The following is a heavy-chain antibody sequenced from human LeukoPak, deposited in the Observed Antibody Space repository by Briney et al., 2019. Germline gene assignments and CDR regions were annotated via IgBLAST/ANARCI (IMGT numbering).Heavy chain of an antibody. D-gene: IGHD3-22*01. CDR3: ARQGGDYYYDSSGYYYFDY. CDR1: GYSFTSYW. Sequence: GESLKISCKGSGYSFTSYWIGWVRQMPGKGLEWMGIIYPGDSDTRYSPSFQGQVTISADKSIGTAYLQWSSLKASDTAMYYCARQGGDYYYDSSGYYYFDYWGQGTLVTVSS. J-gene: IGHJ4*02. CDR2: IYPGDSDT. V-gene: IGHV5-51*01.